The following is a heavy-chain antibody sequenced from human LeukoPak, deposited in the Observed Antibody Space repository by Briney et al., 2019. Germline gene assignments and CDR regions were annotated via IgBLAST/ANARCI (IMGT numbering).Heavy chain of an antibody. CDR3: ARGGGLDV. CDR1: GFTVSVYY. J-gene: IGHJ6*02. Sequence: GGSLRLSCAVSGFTVSVYYMSWARQAPGKGLEWVASINHNGNVNYYVDSVKGRFTISRDNAKNSLYLQMSNLRAEDTAVYFCARGGGLDVWGQGATVTVSS. V-gene: IGHV3-7*03. D-gene: IGHD3-16*01. CDR2: INHNGNVN.